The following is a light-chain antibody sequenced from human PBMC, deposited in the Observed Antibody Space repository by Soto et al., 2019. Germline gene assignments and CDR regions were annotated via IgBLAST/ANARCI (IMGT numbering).Light chain of an antibody. CDR3: QQYETSSWT. J-gene: IGKJ1*01. CDR2: DTS. Sequence: EIVLTQSPGTLSLSPGERATLSCRASQSVSSSHLGWYQRKPGQAPRLLIYDTSSRATGIPERFSGSGSGTDFTLTISRLEPEDFAVYYCQQYETSSWTFGQGSKVEMK. V-gene: IGKV3-20*01. CDR1: QSVSSSH.